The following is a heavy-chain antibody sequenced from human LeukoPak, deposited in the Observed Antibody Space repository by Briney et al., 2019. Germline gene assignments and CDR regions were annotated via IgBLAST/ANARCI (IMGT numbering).Heavy chain of an antibody. V-gene: IGHV4-4*07. CDR2: IYTSGST. Sequence: PSETQSLTCTVSGGSISSYYWSWIRQPAGKGLEWIGRIYTSGSTNYNPSLKSRVTMSVDTSKNQFSLKLSSVTAADTAVYYCARDRSLTMVRGVPFWFDPWGQGTLVTVSS. CDR1: GGSISSYY. J-gene: IGHJ5*02. CDR3: ARDRSLTMVRGVPFWFDP. D-gene: IGHD3-10*01.